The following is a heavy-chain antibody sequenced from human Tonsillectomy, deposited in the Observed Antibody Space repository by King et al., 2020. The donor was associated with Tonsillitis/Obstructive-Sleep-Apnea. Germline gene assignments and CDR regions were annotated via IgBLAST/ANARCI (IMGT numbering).Heavy chain of an antibody. CDR3: ARVNYDSSGYYDGFDY. V-gene: IGHV1-18*01. D-gene: IGHD3-22*01. J-gene: IGHJ4*02. CDR1: GYTFTSYG. CDR2: ISAYNGDT. Sequence: QLVQSGAEVKKSGASVKVSCKASGYTFTSYGISWVRQAPGQGLEWMGWISAYNGDTNYAQKLQGRVTMTTYISTSTAYMELRRLRSDDTAVYYCARVNYDSSGYYDGFDYWGQGTLVTVSS.